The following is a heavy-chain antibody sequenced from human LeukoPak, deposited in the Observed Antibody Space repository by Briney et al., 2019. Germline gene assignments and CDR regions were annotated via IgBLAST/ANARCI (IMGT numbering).Heavy chain of an antibody. D-gene: IGHD3-3*01. CDR3: ARTYDFWSGSQYYFDS. CDR1: GFTLSSYW. CDR2: IKTDGVTT. J-gene: IGHJ4*02. V-gene: IGHV3-74*01. Sequence: PGGSLRLSCAASGFTLSSYWMYWVRQAPGKGLVWVSRIKTDGVTTNYADSVKGRFTISRDNAKNTLYLQMNSLRAEDTAVYYCARTYDFWSGSQYYFDSWGQGTLVTVSS.